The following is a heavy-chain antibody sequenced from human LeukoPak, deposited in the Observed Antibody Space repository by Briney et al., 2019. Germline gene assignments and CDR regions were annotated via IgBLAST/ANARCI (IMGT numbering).Heavy chain of an antibody. V-gene: IGHV1-69*01. CDR1: GGTFSSYA. Sequence: SVKVSCKASGGTFSSYAISWVRQAPGQGLEWMGGIIPIFGTANYAQKFQGRVTITADESTSTAYMELSSLRSEDTAVYYCARDVIVVVPTARGSWFDPWGQGTLVTVSS. J-gene: IGHJ5*02. CDR2: IIPIFGTA. D-gene: IGHD2-2*01. CDR3: ARDVIVVVPTARGSWFDP.